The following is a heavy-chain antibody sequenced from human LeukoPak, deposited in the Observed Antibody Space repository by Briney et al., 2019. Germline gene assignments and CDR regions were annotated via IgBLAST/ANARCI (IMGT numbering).Heavy chain of an antibody. CDR2: IYSEGNT. J-gene: IGHJ5*02. CDR1: GFTVSSNY. Sequence: PGGSLRLSCAASGFTVSSNYMSWVRQAPGKGLEWVSSIYSEGNTYYADSVKGRFTLSRDSSRNTLYLQMNDLRVEDTAVYYCAGDTHSSSWYDHWGQGTLVTVSS. V-gene: IGHV3-53*01. CDR3: AGDTHSSSWYDH. D-gene: IGHD6-19*01.